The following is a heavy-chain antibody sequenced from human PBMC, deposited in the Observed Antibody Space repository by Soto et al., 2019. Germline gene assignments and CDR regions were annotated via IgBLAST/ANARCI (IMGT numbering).Heavy chain of an antibody. V-gene: IGHV4-59*08. CDR1: GGSISSYY. J-gene: IGHJ6*03. CDR3: ASYIAAAGTNYYYYYMDV. Sequence: PSETLSLTCTVSGGSISSYYWSWIRQPPGKGLEWIGYIYYSGSTNYNPSLKSRVTISVDTSKNQFSLKLSSVTAADTAVYYCASYIAAAGTNYYYYYMDVWGKGTTVTVSS. CDR2: IYYSGST. D-gene: IGHD6-13*01.